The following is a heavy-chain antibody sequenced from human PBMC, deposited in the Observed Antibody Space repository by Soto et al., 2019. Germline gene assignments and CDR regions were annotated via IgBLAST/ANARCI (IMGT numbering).Heavy chain of an antibody. CDR3: ASMRGGYASRSDDC. CDR2: IYHSGST. J-gene: IGHJ4*02. CDR1: GGSISSGGYS. Sequence: QLQLQESGSGLVKPSQTLSLTCAVSGGSISSGGYSWSWIRQPPGKGLEWIGYIYHSGSTYYNPSLKSRATKSVDRSKNQFSRNRSSVTAAVTDVYYCASMRGGYASRSDDCWGQGTLVTVSS. V-gene: IGHV4-30-2*01. D-gene: IGHD3-22*01.